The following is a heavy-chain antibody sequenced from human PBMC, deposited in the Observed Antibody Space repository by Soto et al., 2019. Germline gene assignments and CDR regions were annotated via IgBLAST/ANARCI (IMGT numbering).Heavy chain of an antibody. CDR2: ISVSDAFI. CDR1: GFNVGAFA. V-gene: IGHV3-23*01. CDR3: TRETVAGITGLDY. Sequence: EVQLLESGGDLVQPGGSLRLSCAASGFNVGAFAVNWVRQAPGKGLEWVSGISVSDAFIYYADSVRGRFSISRDASENIRYLQMNRRRVDDTALYYCTRETVAGITGLDYWGPGTLVTVYS. J-gene: IGHJ4*02. D-gene: IGHD1-20*01.